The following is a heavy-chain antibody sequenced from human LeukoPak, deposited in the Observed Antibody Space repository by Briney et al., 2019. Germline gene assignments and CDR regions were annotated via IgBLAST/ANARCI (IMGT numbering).Heavy chain of an antibody. Sequence: SETLPLTCTVSGGSISSGSYYWSWIRQPAGKGLEWIGRIYTSGSTNYNPSLKSRVTISVDTSKNQFSLKLSSVTAADTAVYYCARGKIVAPPPFDYWGQGTLVTVSS. J-gene: IGHJ4*02. CDR2: IYTSGST. CDR3: ARGKIVAPPPFDY. V-gene: IGHV4-61*02. D-gene: IGHD3-22*01. CDR1: GGSISSGSYY.